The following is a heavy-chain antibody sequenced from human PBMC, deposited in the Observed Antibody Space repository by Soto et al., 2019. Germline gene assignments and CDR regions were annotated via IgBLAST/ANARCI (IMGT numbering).Heavy chain of an antibody. CDR3: AKDGGYAYYDSSGYYFGY. V-gene: IGHV3-23*01. D-gene: IGHD3-22*01. Sequence: GGSLRLSCAASGFTFSTYAMAWVRQAPGKGLEWVSGISASSRYTNYADSVKGRFTISRDNSKNTLYLQMNSLRAEDTAVYYCAKDGGYAYYDSSGYYFGYWGQGTLVTVSS. CDR2: ISASSRYT. CDR1: GFTFSTYA. J-gene: IGHJ4*02.